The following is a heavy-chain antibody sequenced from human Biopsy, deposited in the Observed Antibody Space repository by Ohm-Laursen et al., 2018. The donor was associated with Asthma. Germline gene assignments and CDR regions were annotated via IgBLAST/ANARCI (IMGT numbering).Heavy chain of an antibody. D-gene: IGHD4-17*01. CDR3: ASDFPKDYVRYNFQF. V-gene: IGHV1-24*01. CDR2: HDHEEGGT. J-gene: IGHJ4*02. Sequence: ASVKVSCKISGYILTDLSMHWVRQAPGQGLEWMGGHDHEEGGTVNARRFQGRVTMTEDTSTDTAYVELSSLSSDDTAVYYCASDFPKDYVRYNFQFWGQGTLVTVSS. CDR1: GYILTDLS.